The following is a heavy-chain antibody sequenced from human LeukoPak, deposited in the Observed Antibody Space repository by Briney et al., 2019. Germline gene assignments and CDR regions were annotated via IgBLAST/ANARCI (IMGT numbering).Heavy chain of an antibody. CDR2: IYYSGST. CDR1: GGSISSYY. CDR3: ARDRTGDVDY. D-gene: IGHD7-27*01. Sequence: PSETLSLTCTVSGGSISSYYWSWIRQPPGKGLEWIGYIYYSGSTYYNPSLKSRVTISVDTSKNQFSLKLSSVTAADTAVYYCARDRTGDVDYWGQGTLVTVSS. V-gene: IGHV4-59*12. J-gene: IGHJ4*02.